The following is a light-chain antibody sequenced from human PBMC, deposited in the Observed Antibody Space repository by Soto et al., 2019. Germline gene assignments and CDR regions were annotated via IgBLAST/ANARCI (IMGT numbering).Light chain of an antibody. CDR1: SSDVGFYNY. CDR3: TSYTSSSATWV. Sequence: QSVLTQPASVSGSPGQSITISCTGTSSDVGFYNYVSWYQQHPGKAPKLMLYEVSNRPSGVSNRFSGSKSGNTASLTISGLQAEDEADYYCTSYTSSSATWVFGGGTKVTVL. V-gene: IGLV2-14*01. J-gene: IGLJ3*02. CDR2: EVS.